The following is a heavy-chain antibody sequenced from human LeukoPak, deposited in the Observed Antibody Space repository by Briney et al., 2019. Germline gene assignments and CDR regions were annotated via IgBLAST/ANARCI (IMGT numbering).Heavy chain of an antibody. CDR2: INAGNGNT. Sequence: VASVKVSCKASGYTFTSYAMHWVRQAPGQRLEWMGWINAGNGNTKYSQKFQGRVTITRDTSASTAYMELSSLRSEDTAVYYCARVTYYYDSSRLGYWGQGTLVTVSS. J-gene: IGHJ4*02. CDR1: GYTFTSYA. CDR3: ARVTYYYDSSRLGY. V-gene: IGHV1-3*01. D-gene: IGHD3-22*01.